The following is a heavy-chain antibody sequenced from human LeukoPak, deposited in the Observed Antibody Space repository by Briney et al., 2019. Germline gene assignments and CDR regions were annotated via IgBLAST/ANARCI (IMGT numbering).Heavy chain of an antibody. V-gene: IGHV4-61*08. CDR2: IYSTGST. Sequence: PPETLSLTCTLSGGSISSGGYYCSWVRQHPGNGLGLLGYIYSTGSTNYNPSLRSRLTISVDTSKNQFSLRLSSVTAADTAVYYCARDRKDGYNLYSPIRYFDLWGRGTLVTVSS. CDR3: ARDRKDGYNLYSPIRYFDL. D-gene: IGHD5-24*01. J-gene: IGHJ2*01. CDR1: GGSISSGGYY.